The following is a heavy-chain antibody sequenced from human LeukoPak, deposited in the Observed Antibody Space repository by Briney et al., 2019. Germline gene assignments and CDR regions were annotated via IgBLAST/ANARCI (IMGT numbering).Heavy chain of an antibody. D-gene: IGHD4-11*01. V-gene: IGHV1-18*01. J-gene: IGHJ4*02. CDR2: ISAYNGNT. Sequence: GASVKVSCKASGYTFTSYGISWVRQAPGQGLEWMGWISAYNGNTNYAQKLQGRVTMTTDTSTSTAYMELRSLRSDDTAVYYCARDHTTPSTTVTTAGYWGQGTLVTVSS. CDR3: ARDHTTPSTTVTTAGY. CDR1: GYTFTSYG.